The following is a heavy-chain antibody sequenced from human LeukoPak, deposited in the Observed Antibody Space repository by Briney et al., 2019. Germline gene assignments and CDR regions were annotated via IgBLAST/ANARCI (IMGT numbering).Heavy chain of an antibody. CDR1: GFTSSNYP. J-gene: IGHJ5*02. CDR2: FGNGGSI. V-gene: IGHV3-23*01. D-gene: IGHD3/OR15-3a*01. CDR3: ARGGIRRFGLVPDWFDL. Sequence: GGSLTLSCAASGFTSSNYPMSWVRQAPGKGLEWVSSFGNGGSIHYADSVKGRFTISRDISKNTLYLQMTSLTAEDRAVYYCARGGIRRFGLVPDWFDLWGQGTLVTVSS.